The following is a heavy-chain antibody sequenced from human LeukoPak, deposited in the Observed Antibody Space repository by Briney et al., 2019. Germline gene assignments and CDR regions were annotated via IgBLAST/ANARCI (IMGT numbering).Heavy chain of an antibody. CDR1: GFTFSSYT. J-gene: IGHJ4*02. CDR2: ISTSSRYI. D-gene: IGHD6-6*01. CDR3: ARVHIAALTSWYFDY. Sequence: GGSLRLSCAASGFTFSSYTMNWVRQPQGKGLDWVSSISTSSRYIYYGGSVKGRFTISRDNAKNSLYLQMNSLRAEDTAVYYCARVHIAALTSWYFDYWGQGTLVTVSS. V-gene: IGHV3-21*01.